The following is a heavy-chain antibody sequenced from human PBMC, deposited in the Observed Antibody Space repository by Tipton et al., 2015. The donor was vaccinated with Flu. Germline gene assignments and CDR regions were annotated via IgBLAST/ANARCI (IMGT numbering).Heavy chain of an antibody. D-gene: IGHD4-11*01. Sequence: TLSLTCTVSGGSISSGGAYWSWIRQPPGKGLEWIGCIYYSGSTYYNPSLKSRVTISVDTSKNQFSLRLSSVTAADTAVYFCARRDFSNYVSEPKNWFDVWGQGSLVNVSS. CDR1: GGSISSGGAY. J-gene: IGHJ5*02. CDR2: IYYSGST. CDR3: ARRDFSNYVSEPKNWFDV. V-gene: IGHV4-30-4*08.